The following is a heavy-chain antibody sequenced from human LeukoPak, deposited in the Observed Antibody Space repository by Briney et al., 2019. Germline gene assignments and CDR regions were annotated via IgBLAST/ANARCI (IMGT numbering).Heavy chain of an antibody. D-gene: IGHD3-22*01. CDR3: ARVAWDYDSSGYYYLPFDY. CDR1: GYTFTSYY. Sequence: GASVKVSCKASGYTFTSYYMHWVRQAPGQGLEWMGIINPSGGSTSYAQKFQGRVTMTRDTSTSTVYMELSSLRSEGTAVYYCARVAWDYDSSGYYYLPFDYWGQGTLVTVSS. J-gene: IGHJ4*02. V-gene: IGHV1-46*01. CDR2: INPSGGST.